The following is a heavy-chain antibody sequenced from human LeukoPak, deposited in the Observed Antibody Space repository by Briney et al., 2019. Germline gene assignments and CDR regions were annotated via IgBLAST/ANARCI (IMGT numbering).Heavy chain of an antibody. CDR3: ARLGWGYYDPLGVDY. CDR1: GYSISSGYY. J-gene: IGHJ4*02. D-gene: IGHD3-3*01. CDR2: IYHSGST. Sequence: SETLSLTCAVSGYSISSGYYWGWIRQPPGKGLEWIGSIYHSGSTYYNLSLKSRVTISVDTSKNQFSLKLSSVTAADTAVYYCARLGWGYYDPLGVDYWGQGTLVTVSS. V-gene: IGHV4-38-2*01.